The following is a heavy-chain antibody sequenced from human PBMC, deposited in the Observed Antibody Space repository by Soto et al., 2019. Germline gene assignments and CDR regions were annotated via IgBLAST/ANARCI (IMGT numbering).Heavy chain of an antibody. CDR1: GYIFTSYN. V-gene: IGHV1-46*01. J-gene: IGHJ4*02. Sequence: ASVKVSCKTSGYIFTSYNMHWVRQAPGQGLEWMGISSPSGGSTRYAQKFQGRVSMTRDSSTSTVYMELSSLRSEDTALYYCARGVRAYYYDSSGPGLRYWGQGTLVTVSS. CDR3: ARGVRAYYYDSSGPGLRY. D-gene: IGHD3-22*01. CDR2: SSPSGGST.